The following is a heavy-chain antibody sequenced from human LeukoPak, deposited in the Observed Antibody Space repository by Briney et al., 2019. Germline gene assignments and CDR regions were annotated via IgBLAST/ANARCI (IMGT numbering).Heavy chain of an antibody. CDR1: VFTFRDYY. CDR2: ISSSGSTI. Sequence: GGTLRLSCAASVFTFRDYYMGWIREAPRKGLEWVSYISSSGSTIYYADSVKGRITISRDNAKNSLYLRMNSLRAEDTAVYYCARVVVPAAIIPYFDPWGQGTLVTVSS. CDR3: ARVVVPAAIIPYFDP. D-gene: IGHD2-2*01. V-gene: IGHV3-11*01. J-gene: IGHJ5*02.